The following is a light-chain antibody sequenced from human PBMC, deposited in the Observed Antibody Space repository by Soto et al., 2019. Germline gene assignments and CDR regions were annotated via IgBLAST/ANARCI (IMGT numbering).Light chain of an antibody. V-gene: IGKV3-20*01. CDR2: GAS. Sequence: EIVLTQSPGTLSLSPGERATLSCRASQSVSSSYLAWYQQKPGQAPRLLIYGASSRATGTPDRFSGSGSGTDFTLTISRLEPEDFAVYICQQYGTSPRTFGEGTRLEIK. CDR1: QSVSSSY. J-gene: IGKJ5*01. CDR3: QQYGTSPRT.